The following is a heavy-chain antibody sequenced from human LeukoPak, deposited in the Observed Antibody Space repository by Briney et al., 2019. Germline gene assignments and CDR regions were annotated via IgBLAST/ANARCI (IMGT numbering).Heavy chain of an antibody. Sequence: SVKVSCKASGGTFSSYAISWVRQAPGQGLEWMGGIIPIFGTANYAQKFQGRVTITADKSTSTAYMELSSLRSEDTAVYYCARGYFDWLSYAFDYWGQGTLVTVSS. CDR3: ARGYFDWLSYAFDY. J-gene: IGHJ4*02. V-gene: IGHV1-69*06. CDR1: GGTFSSYA. D-gene: IGHD3-9*01. CDR2: IIPIFGTA.